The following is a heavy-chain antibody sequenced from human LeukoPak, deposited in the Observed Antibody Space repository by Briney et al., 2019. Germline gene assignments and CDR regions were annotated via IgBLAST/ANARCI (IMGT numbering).Heavy chain of an antibody. CDR1: GFTITYAW. Sequence: GGSLRLSCAASGFTITYAWMSWVHQAPGKGLEWLGRIKSKTDGGTTDYAAPVKGRITVSRDDSKNTLYLQMNSLKTEDTAVYYCTGYYYDSSGSFFDYWGQGTLVTVSS. CDR2: IKSKTDGGTT. CDR3: TGYYYDSSGSFFDY. V-gene: IGHV3-15*01. D-gene: IGHD3-22*01. J-gene: IGHJ4*02.